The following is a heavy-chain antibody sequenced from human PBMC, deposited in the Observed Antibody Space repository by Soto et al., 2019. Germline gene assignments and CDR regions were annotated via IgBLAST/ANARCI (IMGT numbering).Heavy chain of an antibody. Sequence: SETLSLTCAVYGGSFSGYYWSWIRQPPGKGLEWIGEINHSGSTNYNPSLKSRVTISVDTSKNQFSLKLSSVTAADTAVYYCARGVLQGPRVRGVLYYGSGSYYFNWFDPWGQGTLVTVSS. D-gene: IGHD3-10*01. J-gene: IGHJ5*02. CDR1: GGSFSGYY. V-gene: IGHV4-34*01. CDR3: ARGVLQGPRVRGVLYYGSGSYYFNWFDP. CDR2: INHSGST.